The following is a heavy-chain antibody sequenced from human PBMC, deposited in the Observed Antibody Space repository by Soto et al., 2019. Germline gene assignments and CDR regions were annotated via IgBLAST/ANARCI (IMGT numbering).Heavy chain of an antibody. J-gene: IGHJ6*02. CDR2: IYTTGST. CDR3: AREGGYFDSSGSGVYHYHGVDV. V-gene: IGHV4-4*07. Sequence: QVQLQESGPGLVKPSETLSLTCTVSGGSISTYFWSWIRQPAGGGMEWIGRIYTTGSTNYNPSLNSLVTMSLDTSRNQFSLKLSSVTAADTAVYYCAREGGYFDSSGSGVYHYHGVDVWGQGTTVTVSS. CDR1: GGSISTYF. D-gene: IGHD3-22*01.